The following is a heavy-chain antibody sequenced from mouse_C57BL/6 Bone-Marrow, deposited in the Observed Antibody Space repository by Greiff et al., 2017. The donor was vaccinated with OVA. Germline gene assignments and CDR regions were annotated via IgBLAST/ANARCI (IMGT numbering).Heavy chain of an antibody. D-gene: IGHD2-3*01. CDR3: ARSYDGYYPFAY. Sequence: EVQLKESGPELVKPGASVKISCKASGYSFTGYYMNWVKQSPEKSLEWIGEINPSTGGTTYNQKFKAKATLTVDKSSSTAYMQLKSLTSEDSAVYYCARSYDGYYPFAYWGQGTLVTVSA. J-gene: IGHJ3*01. CDR1: GYSFTGYY. CDR2: INPSTGGT. V-gene: IGHV1-42*01.